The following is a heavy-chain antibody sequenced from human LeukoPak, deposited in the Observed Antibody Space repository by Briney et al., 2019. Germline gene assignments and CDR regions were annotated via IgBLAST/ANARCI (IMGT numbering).Heavy chain of an antibody. CDR3: ARDRHRSHYKDPIESPNWFDP. Sequence: GGSLRLSCAASGFTFSSYGMHWVRQAPGKGLEWVAVISYDGSNKYYADSVKGRFTISRDNSKNTLYLQMNSLRAEDTAVYYCARDRHRSHYKDPIESPNWFDPWGQGTLVTVSS. D-gene: IGHD1-14*01. CDR1: GFTFSSYG. J-gene: IGHJ5*02. CDR2: ISYDGSNK. V-gene: IGHV3-30*03.